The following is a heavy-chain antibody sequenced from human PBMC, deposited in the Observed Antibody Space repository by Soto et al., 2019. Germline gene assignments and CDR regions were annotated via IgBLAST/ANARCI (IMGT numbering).Heavy chain of an antibody. J-gene: IGHJ4*02. CDR3: ARDPSGSGPDFDW. CDR2: FGASGGGA. D-gene: IGHD3-10*01. CDR1: GFTFSTYG. V-gene: IGHV3-23*01. Sequence: PGGSLRLSCIVSGFTFSTYGMTRVRQAPGKGLEWVSGFGASGGGANYADAVKGRFTMSRDNSKSIVYLHMNSLRVEDTAIYYCARDPSGSGPDFDWWGQGVLVTVSS.